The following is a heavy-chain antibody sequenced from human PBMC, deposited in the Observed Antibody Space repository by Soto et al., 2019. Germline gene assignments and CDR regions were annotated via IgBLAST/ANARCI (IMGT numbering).Heavy chain of an antibody. CDR3: ARDRASVKLVAGDFDN. CDR2: ISAASGDA. D-gene: IGHD2-8*02. J-gene: IGHJ4*02. Sequence: GSVQVSCTSSGFTFTNYGFSWLRQAPGHGLEWLGWISAASGDADYAQRVRGRVTMNTDSSTSTVFMEMRSLTSDDSALYYCARDRASVKLVAGDFDNWGKGTLVTVSS. CDR1: GFTFTNYG. V-gene: IGHV1-18*04.